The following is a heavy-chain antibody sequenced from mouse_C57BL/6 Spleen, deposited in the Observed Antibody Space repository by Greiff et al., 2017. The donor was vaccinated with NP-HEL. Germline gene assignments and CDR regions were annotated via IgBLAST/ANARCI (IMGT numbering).Heavy chain of an antibody. Sequence: VQVVESGAELVKPGASVKISCKASGYAFSSYWMNWVKQRPGKGLEWIGQIYPGDGDTNYNGKFKGKATLTADKSSSTAYMQLSSLTSEDSAVYFCARGEDYSWFAYWGQGTLVTVSA. CDR1: GYAFSSYW. V-gene: IGHV1-80*01. J-gene: IGHJ3*01. CDR3: ARGEDYSWFAY. D-gene: IGHD1-1*01. CDR2: IYPGDGDT.